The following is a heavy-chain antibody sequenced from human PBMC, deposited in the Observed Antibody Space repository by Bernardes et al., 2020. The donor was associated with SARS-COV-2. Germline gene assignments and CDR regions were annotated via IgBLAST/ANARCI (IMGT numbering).Heavy chain of an antibody. CDR3: ARRSGYCSDGLCYEDY. J-gene: IGHJ4*02. Sequence: ASVKVSCKASGYTFVSYGITWVRQAPGQGLEWMGWISVYNGDTNYAQRFRGRVTMTIVPATDTAYMELRSLRPDDTAVYYCARRSGYCSDGLCYEDYWGQGTLVTVSS. CDR1: GYTFVSYG. V-gene: IGHV1-18*01. D-gene: IGHD2-15*01. CDR2: ISVYNGDT.